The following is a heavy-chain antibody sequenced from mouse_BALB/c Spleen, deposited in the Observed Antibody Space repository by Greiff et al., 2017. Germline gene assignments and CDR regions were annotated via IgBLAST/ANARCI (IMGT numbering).Heavy chain of an antibody. CDR3: ARQKYGNYEFDY. CDR2: ISSGGSYT. CDR1: GFTFSSYG. V-gene: IGHV5-6*01. J-gene: IGHJ2*01. D-gene: IGHD2-1*01. Sequence: EVMLVESGGDLVKPGGSLKLSCAASGFTFSSYGMSWVRQTPDKRLEWVATISSGGSYTYYPDSVKGRFTISRDNAKNTLYLQMSSLKSEDTAMYYCARQKYGNYEFDYWGQGTTLTVSS.